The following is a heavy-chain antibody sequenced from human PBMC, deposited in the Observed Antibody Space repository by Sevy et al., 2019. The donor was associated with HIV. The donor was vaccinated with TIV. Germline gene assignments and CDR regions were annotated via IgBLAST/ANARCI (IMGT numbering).Heavy chain of an antibody. CDR2: IKRDGSIR. J-gene: IGHJ5*02. D-gene: IGHD2-15*01. CDR3: AKARTDDVCSAWNSFDH. V-gene: IGHV3-74*01. Sequence: GGSLRLSCAASGFTFSPYWMHWVRQAPGKGLEWVARIKRDGSIRSYADAVKGGFTISRETGKNTLYLQMNSLRAEDTAVYYCAKARTDDVCSAWNSFDHWGQGTLVTVSS. CDR1: GFTFSPYW.